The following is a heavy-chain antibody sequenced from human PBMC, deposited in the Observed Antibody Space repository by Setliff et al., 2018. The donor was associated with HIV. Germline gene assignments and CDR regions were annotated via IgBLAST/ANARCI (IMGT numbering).Heavy chain of an antibody. D-gene: IGHD3-16*01. J-gene: IGHJ6*03. CDR1: GYSISSGYY. CDR3: ASRSSYVPLYYYYMDV. CDR2: IYHSGST. Sequence: KTSETLSLTCAVSGYSISSGYYWGWIRQPPGKGLEWIGGIYHSGSTYYNPSLKSRVTISVDTSKNQFSLKLSSVTAADTAVYYCASRSSYVPLYYYYMDVWGKGTTVTVSS. V-gene: IGHV4-38-2*01.